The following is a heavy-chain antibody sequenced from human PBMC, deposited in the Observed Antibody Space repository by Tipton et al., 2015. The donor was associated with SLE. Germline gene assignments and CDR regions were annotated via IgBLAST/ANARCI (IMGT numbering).Heavy chain of an antibody. CDR2: IYTSGST. CDR3: ARDDFWSGREWFDP. V-gene: IGHV4-59*10. CDR1: GGSFSGYY. Sequence: TLSLTCAVYGGSFSGYYWSWIRQPPGKGLKWIGRIYTSGSTNYNPSLKSRVTISVDTSKNQFSLKLSSVTAADTAVYYCARDDFWSGREWFDPWGQGTLVTVSS. D-gene: IGHD3-3*01. J-gene: IGHJ5*02.